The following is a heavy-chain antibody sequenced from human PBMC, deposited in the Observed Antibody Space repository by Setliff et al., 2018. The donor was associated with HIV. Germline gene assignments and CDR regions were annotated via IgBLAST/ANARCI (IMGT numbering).Heavy chain of an antibody. CDR3: ARHPIHTYGYGAFDF. J-gene: IGHJ4*02. V-gene: IGHV5-51*01. CDR1: GYSFSRYW. CDR2: IYPGDSSS. Sequence: LKISCEGSGYSFSRYWVGWVRQMPGKGLEWMGVIYPGDSSSKYSPSFQGQVTISVDTSISTAYLQWNSLKASDTAIYYCARHPIHTYGYGAFDFWGRGTLVTVSS. D-gene: IGHD5-18*01.